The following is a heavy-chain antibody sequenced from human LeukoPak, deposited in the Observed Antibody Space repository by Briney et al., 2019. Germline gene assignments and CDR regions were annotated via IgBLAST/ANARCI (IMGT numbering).Heavy chain of an antibody. CDR2: INWDNGGI. CDR3: ARDDHNVLTDNFDY. D-gene: IGHD3-9*01. J-gene: IGHJ4*02. V-gene: IGHV3-9*01. Sequence: GGSLRLSCVGSEFSFPNYAMHWVRQAPGRGLEWVSGINWDNGGIVYAESVRGRFTVSRDNAKNSLYLQMNSLRPEDTALYYCARDDHNVLTDNFDYWGQGTLVTVSS. CDR1: EFSFPNYA.